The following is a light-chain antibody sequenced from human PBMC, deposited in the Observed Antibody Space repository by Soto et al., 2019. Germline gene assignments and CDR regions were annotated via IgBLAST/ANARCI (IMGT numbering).Light chain of an antibody. CDR1: QSVGSY. Sequence: EIVMTQSPATLSVSPGERATLSCRASQSVGSYLAWYQQKPGQAPRLLIYDASNRATGIPARFSGSGSGTDFTLTISRLEPEDFAVYYCQQYGSSPPITFGQGTRLEIK. CDR3: QQYGSSPPIT. V-gene: IGKV3-20*01. J-gene: IGKJ5*01. CDR2: DAS.